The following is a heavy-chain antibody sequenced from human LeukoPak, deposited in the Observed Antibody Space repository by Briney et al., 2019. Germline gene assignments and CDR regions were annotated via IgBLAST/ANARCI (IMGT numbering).Heavy chain of an antibody. J-gene: IGHJ5*02. D-gene: IGHD3-3*01. V-gene: IGHV4-30-4*08. CDR2: IYYSGST. Sequence: SETLSLTCTVSGGSISSGDYYWSWIRQPPGKGLEWIGYIYYSGSTYYNPSLKSRVTISVDTSKNQFSLKLSSVTAADTAVYYCARAVFERSGYYNWFDPWGQGTLVTVSS. CDR1: GGSISSGDYY. CDR3: ARAVFERSGYYNWFDP.